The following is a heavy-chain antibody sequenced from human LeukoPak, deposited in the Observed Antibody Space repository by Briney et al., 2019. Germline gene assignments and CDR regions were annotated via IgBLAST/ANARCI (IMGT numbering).Heavy chain of an antibody. CDR3: ARDSGYDFDY. D-gene: IGHD5-12*01. CDR1: GGSFSGYY. J-gene: IGHJ4*02. Sequence: SETLSLTCAVYGGSFSGYYRSWIRQPPGKGLEWIGEINHSGSTNYTPSLKSRVTISVDTSKNQFSLKLSSVTAADTAVYYCARDSGYDFDYWGQGTLVTVSS. CDR2: INHSGST. V-gene: IGHV4-34*01.